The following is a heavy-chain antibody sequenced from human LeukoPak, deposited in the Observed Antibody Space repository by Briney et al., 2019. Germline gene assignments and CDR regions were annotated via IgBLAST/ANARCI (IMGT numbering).Heavy chain of an antibody. CDR2: ISSSSSYI. Sequence: PGGSLRLSCAASGFTFSSYSMNWVRQAPGKGLEWVSSISSSSSYIYYADSVKGRFTISRDNAKNSLYLQMNSLRAEDTAAYFCARRRYNWNAIDYWGQGTLVTVSS. V-gene: IGHV3-21*04. CDR3: ARRRYNWNAIDY. CDR1: GFTFSSYS. D-gene: IGHD1-20*01. J-gene: IGHJ4*02.